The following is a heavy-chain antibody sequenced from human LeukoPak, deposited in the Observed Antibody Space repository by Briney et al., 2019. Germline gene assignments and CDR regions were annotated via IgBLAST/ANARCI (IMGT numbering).Heavy chain of an antibody. D-gene: IGHD2-21*02. Sequence: SETLSLTCGVSGNSVSNTYYWGWIRPPPGKGLEWIGSIYNSGSTYYNPSLKSRVTISVDTSKNQFSLKLSSVTAADTAVYYCARTASTGYFDYWGQGTLVTVSS. J-gene: IGHJ4*02. CDR3: ARTASTGYFDY. CDR1: GNSVSNTYY. V-gene: IGHV4-38-2*01. CDR2: IYNSGST.